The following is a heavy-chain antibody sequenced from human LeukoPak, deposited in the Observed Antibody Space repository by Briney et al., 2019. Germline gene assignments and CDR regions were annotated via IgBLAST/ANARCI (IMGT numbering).Heavy chain of an antibody. CDR1: GFTFSSYG. Sequence: GGSLRLSCAASGFTFSSYGMHWVRQAPGKGLEWVAVIWYDGSNKYYADSVKGRFTISRDNSKNTLYLQMNSLRAEDTAVYYCARGGQQLVRFLDYWGQGTLVTVSS. J-gene: IGHJ4*02. D-gene: IGHD6-13*01. V-gene: IGHV3-33*01. CDR3: ARGGQQLVRFLDY. CDR2: IWYDGSNK.